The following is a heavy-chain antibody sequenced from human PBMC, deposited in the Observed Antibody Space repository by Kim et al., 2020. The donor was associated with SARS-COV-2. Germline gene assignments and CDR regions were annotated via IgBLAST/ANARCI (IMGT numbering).Heavy chain of an antibody. J-gene: IGHJ6*02. CDR2: IDPSDSYT. V-gene: IGHV5-10-1*01. CDR1: GYSFTSYW. D-gene: IGHD3-10*01. Sequence: GESLKISCKGSGYSFTSYWISWVRQMPGKGLEWMGRIDPSDSYTNYSPSFQGHVTISADKSISTAYLQWSSLKASDTAMYYCARITMVRGVTGYYYYGMDVWGQGATVTVSS. CDR3: ARITMVRGVTGYYYYGMDV.